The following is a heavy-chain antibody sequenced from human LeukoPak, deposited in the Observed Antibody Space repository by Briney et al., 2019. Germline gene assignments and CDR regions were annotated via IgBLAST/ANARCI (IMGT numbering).Heavy chain of an antibody. D-gene: IGHD1-26*01. CDR1: GFTFSDYY. V-gene: IGHV3-69-1*01. CDR3: ARDGYSGSYNDAFDI. Sequence: GGSLRLSCAASGFTFSDYYMNWVRQAPGKGPEWVSYISSSSTIYYADSVKGRFTISRDNAKNSLYLQMNSLRAEDTAVYYCARDGYSGSYNDAFDIWGQGTMVTVSS. CDR2: ISSSSTI. J-gene: IGHJ3*02.